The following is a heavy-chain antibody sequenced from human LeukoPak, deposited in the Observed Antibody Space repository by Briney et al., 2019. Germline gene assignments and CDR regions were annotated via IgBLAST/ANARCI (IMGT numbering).Heavy chain of an antibody. CDR3: AKGSYDFWSGYLPGFDP. J-gene: IGHJ5*02. D-gene: IGHD3-3*01. V-gene: IGHV3-23*01. Sequence: GGSLRLSCAASGFTFSSYAMSWVRQAPGKGLEWVSAISGSGGSTYYADSVKGRFTISRDNSKNTLYLQMNSLRAEDTAVYYCAKGSYDFWSGYLPGFDPWGQRTLVTVSS. CDR1: GFTFSSYA. CDR2: ISGSGGST.